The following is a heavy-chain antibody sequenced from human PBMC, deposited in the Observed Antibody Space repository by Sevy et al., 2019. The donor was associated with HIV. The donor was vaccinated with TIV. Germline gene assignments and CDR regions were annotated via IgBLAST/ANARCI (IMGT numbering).Heavy chain of an antibody. Sequence: GGSLRLSCAGYGFSFSGSDMHWVRQPTGKGLEWISSIGTLGNTFYADSVKGRFTISRDNAKTSLYFEMSSLRAADTALYYCFRGLQKHCDRTACPLDHWGQGTLVTVSS. CDR3: FRGLQKHCDRTACPLDH. V-gene: IGHV3-13*01. D-gene: IGHD2-21*01. CDR1: GFSFSGSD. J-gene: IGHJ5*02. CDR2: IGTLGNT.